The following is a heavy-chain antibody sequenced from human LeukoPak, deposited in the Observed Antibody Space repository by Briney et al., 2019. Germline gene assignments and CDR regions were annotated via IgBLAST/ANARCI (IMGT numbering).Heavy chain of an antibody. CDR1: ENTFTNYG. CDR2: FSPYNGDT. D-gene: IGHD2-21*01. CDR3: AIGGGVIAWGGADVYDV. Sequence: ASVKVSCKASENTFTNYGINWVRQAPGQRPEWMGWFSPYNGDTKYAPKLKGRVTLTADTLTSTAYMELRTLISDDTATYYCAIGGGVIAWGGADVYDVWGQGTTVIVSS. J-gene: IGHJ3*01. V-gene: IGHV1-18*01.